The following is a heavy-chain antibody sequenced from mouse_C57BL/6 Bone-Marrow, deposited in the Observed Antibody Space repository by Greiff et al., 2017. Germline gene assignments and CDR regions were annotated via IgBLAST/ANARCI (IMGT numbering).Heavy chain of an antibody. D-gene: IGHD2-5*01. CDR3: ASLYSNYDAMDY. CDR1: GFTFSSYA. CDR2: ISDGGSYT. Sequence: DVKLVESGGGLVKPGGSLKLSCAASGFTFSSYAMSWVRQTPEKRLEWVATISDGGSYTYYPDNVKGRFTISRDNAKNNLYLQMSHLKSEDTAMYYCASLYSNYDAMDYWGQGTSVTVSS. J-gene: IGHJ4*01. V-gene: IGHV5-4*03.